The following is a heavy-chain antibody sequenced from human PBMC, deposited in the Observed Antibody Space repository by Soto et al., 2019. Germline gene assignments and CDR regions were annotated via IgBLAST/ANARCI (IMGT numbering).Heavy chain of an antibody. V-gene: IGHV1-2*04. CDR2: INPNSGGT. CDR3: ARAHTAMSNHAFDI. D-gene: IGHD5-18*01. CDR1: GYTFTGYY. J-gene: IGHJ3*02. Sequence: ASVKVSCKASGYTFTGYYMHWVRQAPGQGLEWMGWINPNSGGTNYAQKFQGWVTMTRDTSISTAYMELSRLRSDDTAVYYCARAHTAMSNHAFDIWAKGQWSPSPQ.